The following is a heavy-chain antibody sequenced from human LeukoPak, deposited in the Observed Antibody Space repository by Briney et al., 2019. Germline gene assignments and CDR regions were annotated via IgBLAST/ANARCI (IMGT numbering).Heavy chain of an antibody. J-gene: IGHJ4*02. CDR1: GYTFSSYG. CDR2: VRYDGSNK. V-gene: IGHV3-30*02. D-gene: IGHD3-10*01. CDR3: AKDKYGSGSYSMNYFDY. Sequence: GGSLRLSCAASGYTFSSYGMYWVRQAPGKGLEWVAFVRYDGSNKYYADSVKGRFTISRDNSKNTLYLQMNSLRAEDTAVYYCAKDKYGSGSYSMNYFDYWGQGTLVTVSS.